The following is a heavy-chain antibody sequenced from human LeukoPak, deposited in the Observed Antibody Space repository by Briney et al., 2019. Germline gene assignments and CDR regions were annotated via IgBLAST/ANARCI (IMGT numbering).Heavy chain of an antibody. CDR1: GGSISSGGYY. V-gene: IGHV4-31*03. Sequence: SETLSLTCTVSGGSISSGGYYWSWIRQHPGKGLEWIGYIYYSGSTYYNPSLKSRVTISEDTSKNQFSLKLSSVTAADTAVYYCARGVPDYYYYGMDVWGKGTTVTVSS. CDR3: ARGVPDYYYYGMDV. J-gene: IGHJ6*04. CDR2: IYYSGST. D-gene: IGHD2-2*01.